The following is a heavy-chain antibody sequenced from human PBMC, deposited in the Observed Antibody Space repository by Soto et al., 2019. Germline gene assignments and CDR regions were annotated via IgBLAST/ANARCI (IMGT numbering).Heavy chain of an antibody. CDR2: IYNDGTYA. CDR3: TRGPRATSAGTSAH. D-gene: IGHD6-13*01. J-gene: IGHJ4*02. CDR1: GVTLNMYW. Sequence: XGSLRLSCAGSGVTLNMYWMHWVRQVPGKGPVWVARIYNDGTYADYADSVKGRFTISRDNAKDTLYLQMNDLRAEDSALYHRTRGPRATSAGTSAHWGQGPLVTVSS. V-gene: IGHV3-74*01.